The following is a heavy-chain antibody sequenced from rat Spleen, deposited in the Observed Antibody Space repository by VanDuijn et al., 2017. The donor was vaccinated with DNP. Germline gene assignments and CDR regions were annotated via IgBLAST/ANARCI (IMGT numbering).Heavy chain of an antibody. CDR3: ARAIPRYFDY. CDR1: GFNFNNNW. CDR2: INKDSSTI. Sequence: EVKLVESGGGLVRPGGSLKLSCAASGFNFNNNWMGWVRQAPGKGLEWIGQINKDSSTITYIPSLKDKFTISRDNDQNTLYLQMSKLGSEDTAIYYCARAIPRYFDYWGLGVMVTVSS. V-gene: IGHV4-2*01. J-gene: IGHJ2*01. D-gene: IGHD3-8*01.